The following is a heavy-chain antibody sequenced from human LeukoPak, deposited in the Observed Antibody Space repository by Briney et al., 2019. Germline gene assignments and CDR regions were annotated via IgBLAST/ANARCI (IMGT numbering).Heavy chain of an antibody. D-gene: IGHD3-10*02. J-gene: IGHJ6*04. CDR3: AELGITMIGGV. Sequence: GGTLRLSCAASGFTFSSYGMNWVRQAPGKGLEWVSYISSSGSTIYYADSVKGRFTISRDNAKNSLYLQMNSLRAEDTAVYYCAELGITMIGGVWGKGTTVTISS. CDR2: ISSSGSTI. CDR1: GFTFSSYG. V-gene: IGHV3-48*04.